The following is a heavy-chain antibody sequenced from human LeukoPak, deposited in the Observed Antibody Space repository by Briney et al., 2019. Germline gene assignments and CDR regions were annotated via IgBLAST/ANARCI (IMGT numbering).Heavy chain of an antibody. CDR2: VSDSGSSA. J-gene: IGHJ4*02. Sequence: PGGSLRLSCAASGFTFRNYGISWVRQAPGKGLEWVSVVSDSGSSAYYTDSVKGRFTISRDNSKNTLYLQMNSLRAEDTAVYYCASTYSSGHLDYWGQGTLVTVSS. D-gene: IGHD6-19*01. V-gene: IGHV3-23*01. CDR3: ASTYSSGHLDY. CDR1: GFTFRNYG.